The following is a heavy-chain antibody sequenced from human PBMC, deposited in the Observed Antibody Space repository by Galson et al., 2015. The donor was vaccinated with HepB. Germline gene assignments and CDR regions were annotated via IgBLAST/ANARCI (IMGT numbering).Heavy chain of an antibody. J-gene: IGHJ4*02. CDR2: IIPLFGSA. D-gene: IGHD3-22*01. CDR3: ARQFDTSGYYAY. V-gene: IGHV1-69*13. CDR1: GVTFKSYA. Sequence: SVKVSCKASGVTFKSYAISWLRQAPGQGLEWMGGIIPLFGSANYAQKLQGRITITADESTSTTYMELSSLISEDTALYYCARQFDTSGYYAYWGQGTLVTVSS.